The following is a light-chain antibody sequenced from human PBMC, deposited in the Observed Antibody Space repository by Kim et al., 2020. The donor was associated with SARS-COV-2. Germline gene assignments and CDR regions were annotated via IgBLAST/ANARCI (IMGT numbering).Light chain of an antibody. V-gene: IGKV1-5*01. Sequence: ASVGDRDTITCRASQSISSWLAWYQQKPVKAPKLLIYDASSLESGVPSRFSGSGSGTEFTLTISSLQPDDFATYYCQQYNSYSWTFGQGTKVDIK. CDR1: QSISSW. CDR3: QQYNSYSWT. J-gene: IGKJ1*01. CDR2: DAS.